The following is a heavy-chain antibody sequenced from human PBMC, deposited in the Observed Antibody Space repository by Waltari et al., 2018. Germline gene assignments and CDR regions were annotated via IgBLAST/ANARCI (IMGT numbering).Heavy chain of an antibody. D-gene: IGHD3-22*01. J-gene: IGHJ6*02. CDR3: ARDYCDRTNCHGMDV. V-gene: IGHV3-30*04. CDR1: EFTFSSYA. Sequence: QVQLVESGGGVVQPGRSLRLHCASSEFTFSSYAMHWVRQAPGKGLEWVAVISYNERNRYYVDSVKGRFTISRDNSNKMLYLQMNSLRVEDTAVYYCARDYCDRTNCHGMDVWGQGTTVTVSS. CDR2: ISYNERNR.